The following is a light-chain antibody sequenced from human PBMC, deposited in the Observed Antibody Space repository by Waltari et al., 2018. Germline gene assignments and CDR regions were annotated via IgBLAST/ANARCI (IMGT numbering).Light chain of an antibody. CDR2: DAS. Sequence: EIVLTQSPGTLSLFPGERATLSCRASQSVSSNYLAWYQQKPGQAPRLLIHDASSRATGIPDRFSGSGSGTDFTLTISGLEPEDFAVYFCQHYSSAPNTFSQGTRLEIK. J-gene: IGKJ2*01. CDR1: QSVSSNY. V-gene: IGKV3-20*01. CDR3: QHYSSAPNT.